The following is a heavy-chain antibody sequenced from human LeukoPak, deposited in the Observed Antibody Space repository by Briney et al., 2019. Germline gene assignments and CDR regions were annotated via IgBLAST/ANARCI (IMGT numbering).Heavy chain of an antibody. CDR2: HHPSGGST. D-gene: IGHD3-10*01. Sequence: GASVNVSYKASGYTFTIYYMHWVPQAPAQGLEWMGIHHPSGGSTSYAQTFQGRVTMTRDTSTSTVYMELSSLRSEDTAVYYCARDEFIRRYFDYWGQGTLVTVSS. J-gene: IGHJ4*02. V-gene: IGHV1-46*01. CDR3: ARDEFIRRYFDY. CDR1: GYTFTIYY.